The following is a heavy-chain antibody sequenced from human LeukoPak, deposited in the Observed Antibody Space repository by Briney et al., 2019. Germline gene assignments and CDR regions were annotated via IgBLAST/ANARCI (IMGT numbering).Heavy chain of an antibody. CDR2: IVPIFGTA. Sequence: ASVKVSCKASGYTFTSYGISWVRQAPGQGLEWMGGIVPIFGTANYAQKFQGRVTITADKSTSTANMELSSLRSGDTAVYYCARTKSGYPIRYYFDYWGQGTLVTVSS. CDR3: ARTKSGYPIRYYFDY. V-gene: IGHV1-69*06. CDR1: GYTFTSYG. D-gene: IGHD5-12*01. J-gene: IGHJ4*02.